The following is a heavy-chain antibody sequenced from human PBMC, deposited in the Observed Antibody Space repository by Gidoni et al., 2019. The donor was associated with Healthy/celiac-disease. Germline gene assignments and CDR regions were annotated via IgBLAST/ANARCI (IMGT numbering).Heavy chain of an antibody. D-gene: IGHD3-10*01. CDR3: ARDLGGSGDYFDY. J-gene: IGHJ4*02. V-gene: IGHV3-21*01. CDR1: GFTFSSYS. Sequence: EVQLVESGGGLVKPGGSLRLSCAASGFTFSSYSKNWVRQAPGKGLEWVSSISSSSRYIYYADSVKGLFNISRDNTKNSLYLQMNSLRAEDTAVYYCARDLGGSGDYFDYWGQGTLVTVSS. CDR2: ISSSSRYI.